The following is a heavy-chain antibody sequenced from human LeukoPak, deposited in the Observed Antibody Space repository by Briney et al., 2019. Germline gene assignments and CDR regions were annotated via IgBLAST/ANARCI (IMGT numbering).Heavy chain of an antibody. V-gene: IGHV4-59*01. J-gene: IGHJ4*02. CDR1: GGSFSSYY. CDR2: IYYSGST. Sequence: SETLSLTCTVSGGSFSSYYWSWIRQPPGKGLEWIGYIYYSGSTNYNPSLKSRVTISVDTSKNQFSLKLSSVTAADTAVYYCARGGGLRYLDRLWIYFDYWGQGTLVTVSS. D-gene: IGHD3-9*01. CDR3: ARGGGLRYLDRLWIYFDY.